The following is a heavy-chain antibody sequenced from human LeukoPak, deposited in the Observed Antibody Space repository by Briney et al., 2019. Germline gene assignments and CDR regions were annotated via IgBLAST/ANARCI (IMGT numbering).Heavy chain of an antibody. Sequence: SETLSLTCTVSGGSISGNYWNWIRQPPGKGLEWIGYIYYSGSTNYNPSLESRVTISVDTSKDQFSLKLSSVIAADTAVYYCARRQSSSGAGVDWFDPWGQGTLVSVSS. D-gene: IGHD6-6*01. J-gene: IGHJ5*02. CDR2: IYYSGST. CDR1: GGSISGNY. V-gene: IGHV4-59*08. CDR3: ARRQSSSGAGVDWFDP.